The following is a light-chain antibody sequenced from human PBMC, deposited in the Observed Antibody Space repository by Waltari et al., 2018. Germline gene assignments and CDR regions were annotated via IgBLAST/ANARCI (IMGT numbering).Light chain of an antibody. V-gene: IGLV2-23*02. CDR1: SNDVGSYPL. CDR2: EVS. CDR3: CSYAGSSTLWV. J-gene: IGLJ1*01. Sequence: QSALTKPAPVSGSPGQSITISCTGTSNDVGSYPLLSWYPQHPGKAPKLIIYEVSKRPSGVSNRFSGSKSCNTASLRISGLQAEDEAGYYCCSYAGSSTLWVFGTGTKVTVL.